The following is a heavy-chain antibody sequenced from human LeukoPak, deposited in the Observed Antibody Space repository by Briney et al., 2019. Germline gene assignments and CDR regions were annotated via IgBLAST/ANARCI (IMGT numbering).Heavy chain of an antibody. Sequence: NPSETLSHTCAVYGGSFSGYYWSWIRQPPGKGLEWIGEINHSGSTNYNPSLKSRVTISVDTSKNQFSLKLSSVTAADTAVYYYARGTRHYVWGSYRSYYFDYWGQGTLVTVSS. CDR1: GGSFSGYY. CDR2: INHSGST. CDR3: ARGTRHYVWGSYRSYYFDY. J-gene: IGHJ4*02. D-gene: IGHD3-16*02. V-gene: IGHV4-34*01.